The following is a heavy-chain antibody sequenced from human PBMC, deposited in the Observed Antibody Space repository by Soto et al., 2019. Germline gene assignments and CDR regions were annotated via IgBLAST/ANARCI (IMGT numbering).Heavy chain of an antibody. CDR1: GYSFTSYW. Sequence: GESLKISCKGSGYSFTSYWIGWVRQMPGKGLEWMGIIYPGDSDTRYSPSFQGQVTISADKSISTAYLQWSSLKASDTAMYYCARVRRGLGSYVYYMDVWGKGTTVTVSS. V-gene: IGHV5-51*01. D-gene: IGHD3-10*01. CDR3: ARVRRGLGSYVYYMDV. J-gene: IGHJ6*03. CDR2: IYPGDSDT.